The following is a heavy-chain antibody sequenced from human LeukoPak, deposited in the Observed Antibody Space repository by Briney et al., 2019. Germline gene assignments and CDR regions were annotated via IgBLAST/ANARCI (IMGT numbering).Heavy chain of an antibody. V-gene: IGHV3-NL1*01. Sequence: GGSLRLSCAASGFTFSDYGMHWVRQAPGKGLEWVSAINTAGDTYYQGSVKGRFTISRDNSKNTLYLQMNSLRAEDTAVYYCAKSLHCSGGSCYFNFWGQGTLVTVSS. CDR1: GFTFSDYG. D-gene: IGHD2-15*01. J-gene: IGHJ4*02. CDR3: AKSLHCSGGSCYFNF. CDR2: INTAGDT.